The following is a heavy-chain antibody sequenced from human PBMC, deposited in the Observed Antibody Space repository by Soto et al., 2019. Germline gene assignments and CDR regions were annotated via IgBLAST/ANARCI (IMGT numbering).Heavy chain of an antibody. J-gene: IGHJ4*02. Sequence: QVQLVQSGAEVKKPGASVKVSCKASGYTFTSYSISWVRQAPGQGLEWMGWINPYNGNTNYAQKVQGRVTMTTDTSTSTAYIELRSLRSDDTAVYYCARDLSYMNFDYWGQGTLVTVSS. CDR3: ARDLSYMNFDY. CDR2: INPYNGNT. V-gene: IGHV1-18*01. CDR1: GYTFTSYS. D-gene: IGHD3-10*01.